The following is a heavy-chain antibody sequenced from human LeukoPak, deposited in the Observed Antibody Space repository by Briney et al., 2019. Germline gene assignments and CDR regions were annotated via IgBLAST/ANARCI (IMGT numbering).Heavy chain of an antibody. Sequence: ASVKVSCKASGGTFSSYAISWVRQAPGQGLEWMGRIIPIFGTANYAQKFQGRVTITTDESTSTAYMELSSLRSEDTAVYYCATYYYDGSGYYYTFDYWGQGTLVTVSS. CDR1: GGTFSSYA. V-gene: IGHV1-69*05. CDR3: ATYYYDGSGYYYTFDY. J-gene: IGHJ4*02. CDR2: IIPIFGTA. D-gene: IGHD3-22*01.